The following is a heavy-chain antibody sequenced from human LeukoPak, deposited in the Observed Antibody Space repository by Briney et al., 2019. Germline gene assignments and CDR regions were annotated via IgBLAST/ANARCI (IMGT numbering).Heavy chain of an antibody. CDR2: INPNSGGT. D-gene: IGHD5-12*01. Sequence: ASVKVSCKASGYTFTGYYMHWVRQAPGQGLERMGWINPNSGGTNYAQKFQGRVTMTRDTSISTAYMELSRLRSDDTAVYYCARASGYDYLQIDYWGQGTLVTVSS. V-gene: IGHV1-2*02. CDR3: ARASGYDYLQIDY. J-gene: IGHJ4*02. CDR1: GYTFTGYY.